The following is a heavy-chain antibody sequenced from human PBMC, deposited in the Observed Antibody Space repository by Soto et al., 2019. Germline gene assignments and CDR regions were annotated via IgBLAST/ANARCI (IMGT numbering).Heavy chain of an antibody. J-gene: IGHJ4*02. V-gene: IGHV3-48*02. CDR3: ARESSGYPDS. CDR2: ISGSSSTI. D-gene: IGHD3-22*01. Sequence: GGSLRLSCAASGFSFSVYSMNWVRQAPGKGLEWVSYISGSSSTIYYADSVKSRFTISRDNAKNSLYLQLSSLRDEDTAIYYCARESSGYPDSWGQGTLVTVSS. CDR1: GFSFSVYS.